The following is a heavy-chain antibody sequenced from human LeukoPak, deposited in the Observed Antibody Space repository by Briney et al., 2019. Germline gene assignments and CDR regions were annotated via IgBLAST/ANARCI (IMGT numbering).Heavy chain of an antibody. CDR2: INTSGGST. CDR1: GSTFTSYY. V-gene: IGHV1-46*01. CDR3: ARQNPVYSTEPGRFDY. D-gene: IGHD6-13*01. Sequence: ASGKLSRSAAGSTFTSYYLHRVRLAPGPGLERGGVINTSGGSTSYAQKFQGRVTMTRDTSTSTVYMELSSLRSEDTAVYSCARQNPVYSTEPGRFDYWGQGTLVTGSS. J-gene: IGHJ4*02.